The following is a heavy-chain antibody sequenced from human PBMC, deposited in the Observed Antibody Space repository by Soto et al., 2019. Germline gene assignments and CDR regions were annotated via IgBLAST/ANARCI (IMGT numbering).Heavy chain of an antibody. D-gene: IGHD3-22*01. Sequence: GGPLRLSCSAAGSTFSSYARHWVRQAPGKGLEYVSSISTNGGSTDYADSVKGRFTISRDNSKNTVYLQMSSLRVEDTAVYYCVKGEYYYDSSGYYPFDYWGQGTLVTVSS. CDR2: ISTNGGST. V-gene: IGHV3-64D*06. CDR1: GSTFSSYA. CDR3: VKGEYYYDSSGYYPFDY. J-gene: IGHJ4*02.